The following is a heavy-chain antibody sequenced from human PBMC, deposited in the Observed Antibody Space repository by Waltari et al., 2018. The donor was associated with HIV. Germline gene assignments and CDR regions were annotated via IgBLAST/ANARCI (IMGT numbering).Heavy chain of an antibody. Sequence: EVQLLESGGGWVQPGGSLRPSCAASGFTLDDPAFPRVRQAPGKGLEWVSGISWNSGSIGYADSVKGRFTISRDNAKNSLYLQMNSLRAEDTALYYCAKDGSPDYYYYYGMDVWGQGTTVTVSS. CDR2: ISWNSGSI. CDR3: AKDGSPDYYYYYGMDV. CDR1: GFTLDDPA. V-gene: IGHV3-9*01. J-gene: IGHJ6*02.